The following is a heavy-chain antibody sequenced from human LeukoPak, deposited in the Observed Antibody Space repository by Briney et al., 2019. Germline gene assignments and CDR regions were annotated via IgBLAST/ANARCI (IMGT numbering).Heavy chain of an antibody. CDR3: AREDEIAAAGNWFDP. CDR2: INPNSGGT. J-gene: IGHJ5*02. CDR1: GYTFTSYY. Sequence: ASVKVSCKASGYTFTSYYMHWVRQAPGQGLEWMGWINPNSGGTNYAQKFQGRVTMTRDTSISTAYMELSRLRSDDTAVYYCAREDEIAAAGNWFDPWGQGTLVTVSS. V-gene: IGHV1-2*02. D-gene: IGHD6-13*01.